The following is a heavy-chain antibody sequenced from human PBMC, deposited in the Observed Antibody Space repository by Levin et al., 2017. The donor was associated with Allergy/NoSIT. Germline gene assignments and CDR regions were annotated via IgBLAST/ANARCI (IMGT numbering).Heavy chain of an antibody. J-gene: IGHJ3*02. CDR1: GGSISSSSYY. Sequence: SETLSLTCTVSGGSISSSSYYWGWIRQPPGKGLEWIGSIYYSGSTYYNPSLKSRVTISVDTSKNQFSLKLSSVTAADTAVYYCARGTVWSAFDIWGQGTMVTVFS. CDR2: IYYSGST. V-gene: IGHV4-39*01. D-gene: IGHD3-10*01. CDR3: ARGTVWSAFDI.